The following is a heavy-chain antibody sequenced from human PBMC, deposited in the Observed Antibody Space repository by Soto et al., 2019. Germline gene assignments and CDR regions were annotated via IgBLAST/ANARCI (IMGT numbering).Heavy chain of an antibody. Sequence: TGGSLRLSCAASGFMFLHYGMTWVRHTPAKGLEWVSVITATGDRTYYADSVKGRFVISRDNSGNTLYLQMSSLRAEDTAVYHCVRVVTAWDLHFDLWGQGILVTVSS. CDR3: VRVVTAWDLHFDL. D-gene: IGHD2-21*02. V-gene: IGHV3-23*01. CDR1: GFMFLHYG. J-gene: IGHJ4*01. CDR2: ITATGDRT.